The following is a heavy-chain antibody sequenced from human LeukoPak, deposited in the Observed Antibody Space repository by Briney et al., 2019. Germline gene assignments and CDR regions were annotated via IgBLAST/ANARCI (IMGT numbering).Heavy chain of an antibody. CDR1: GGTFSSYA. CDR2: IIPIFGTA. CDR3: ARSPHSDYYYGMDV. J-gene: IGHJ6*02. V-gene: IGHV1-69*13. Sequence: ASVKVSCKASGGTFSSYAISWVRQAPGQGLEWMGGIIPIFGTANYAQKFQGRVTITADESTSTAYMELSSLRSADTAVYYCARSPHSDYYYGMDVWGQGTTVTVSS.